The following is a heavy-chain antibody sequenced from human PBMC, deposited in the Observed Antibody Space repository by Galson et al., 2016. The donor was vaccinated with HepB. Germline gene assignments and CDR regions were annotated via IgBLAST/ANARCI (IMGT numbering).Heavy chain of an antibody. Sequence: SVKVSCKASGGFSSYAFSWVRQAPGQGLEWMGGIIPIFGTANYAQKFQGSVPITADESTSTAYMELSSLRSEDTAVYYCARGGYCGGDCYSRPFDYWGQGTLVTVSS. V-gene: IGHV1-69*13. J-gene: IGHJ4*02. D-gene: IGHD2-21*02. CDR1: GGFSSYA. CDR3: ARGGYCGGDCYSRPFDY. CDR2: IIPIFGTA.